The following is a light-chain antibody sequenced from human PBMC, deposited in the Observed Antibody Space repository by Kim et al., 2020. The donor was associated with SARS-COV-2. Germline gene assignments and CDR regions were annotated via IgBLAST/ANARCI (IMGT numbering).Light chain of an antibody. J-gene: IGLJ2*01. CDR2: EVD. V-gene: IGLV2-23*02. Sequence: GQSITFSCSGTSNDVGGYHLVSWYQQHPGKVPKLIIYEVDKRPSGVSNHFSGSKSGNTASLRISGLQAEDEGDYYCCSYAGNSVVVFGGGTQLTVL. CDR1: SNDVGGYHL. CDR3: CSYAGNSVVV.